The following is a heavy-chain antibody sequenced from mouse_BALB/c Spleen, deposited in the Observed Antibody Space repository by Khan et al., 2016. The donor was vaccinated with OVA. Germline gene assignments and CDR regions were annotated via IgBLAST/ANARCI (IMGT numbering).Heavy chain of an antibody. J-gene: IGHJ3*01. Sequence: VRLQQSGPELVKPGASVKIPCTASGYAFSDYNMDWVKQSHGKSLEWIGDITPNNGGTIYNQKFKDKATLTVDQSSNTASLELRSLTSEDTAVYYCARGGFGSPFAYWGQGTLVTVSA. V-gene: IGHV1-18*01. D-gene: IGHD1-1*01. CDR3: ARGGFGSPFAY. CDR2: ITPNNGGT. CDR1: GYAFSDYN.